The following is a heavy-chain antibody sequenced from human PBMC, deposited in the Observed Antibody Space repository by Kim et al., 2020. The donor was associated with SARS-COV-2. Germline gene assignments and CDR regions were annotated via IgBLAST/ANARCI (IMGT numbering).Heavy chain of an antibody. D-gene: IGHD6-19*01. CDR3: ARGRVGVAGGKNWLDP. CDR2: INHSGST. J-gene: IGHJ5*02. V-gene: IGHV4-34*01. CDR1: GGSFSGYY. Sequence: SETLSLTCAVYGGSFSGYYWSWIRQPPGKGLEWIGEINHSGSTNYNPSLKSGVTISVDTSKNKFSLKLSLVTAADTAVYYCARGRVGVAGGKNWLDPWG.